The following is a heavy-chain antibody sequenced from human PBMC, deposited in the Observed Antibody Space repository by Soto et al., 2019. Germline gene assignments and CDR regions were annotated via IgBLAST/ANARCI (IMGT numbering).Heavy chain of an antibody. CDR2: IIGGDGDK. CDR3: AKDRDPDGIWTFDS. J-gene: IGHJ5*01. D-gene: IGHD3-9*01. V-gene: IGHV3-23*01. Sequence: GGSLRLSCAASGFTFRTFAMNWVRQAPGKGLEWVSGIIGGDGDKFYSDSVKGRFTIPRDNSKDMLFLQMSSLRVDDTAVYYCAKDRDPDGIWTFDSWGQGTPVTVS. CDR1: GFTFRTFA.